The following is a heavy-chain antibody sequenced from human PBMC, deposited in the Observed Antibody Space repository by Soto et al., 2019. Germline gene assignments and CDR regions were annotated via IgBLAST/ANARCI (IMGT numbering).Heavy chain of an antibody. CDR1: GGSMSPSY. V-gene: IGHV4-59*08. J-gene: IGHJ6*02. CDR3: ARHSKKTGDFDYYYGMDV. CDR2: IYYRGNT. Sequence: SESLSPNCSVIGGSMSPSYWCWILQSPGKGLEWIANIYYRGNTNYNPSLESRVTISIDTSKNQFSLKLNSLTAADTAVYYCARHSKKTGDFDYYYGMDVWGQGTTVS. D-gene: IGHD7-27*01.